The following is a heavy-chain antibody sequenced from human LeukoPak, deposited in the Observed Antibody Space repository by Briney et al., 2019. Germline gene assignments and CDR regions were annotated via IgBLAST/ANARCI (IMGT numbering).Heavy chain of an antibody. CDR1: GFTFSSYW. D-gene: IGHD4-23*01. CDR3: AGTVVTPDYFDY. V-gene: IGHV3-74*01. J-gene: IGHJ4*02. Sequence: PGGSLRLYCAASGFTFSSYWMHWVRQAPGKGLGWVSRINSDGSSTSYADSVKGRFTISRDNAKNTLYLQMNSLRAEDTAVYYCAGTVVTPDYFDYWGQGTLVTASS. CDR2: INSDGSST.